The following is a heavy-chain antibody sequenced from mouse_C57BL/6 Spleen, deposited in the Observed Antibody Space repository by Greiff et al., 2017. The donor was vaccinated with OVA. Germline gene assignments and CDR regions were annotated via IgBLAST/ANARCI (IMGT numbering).Heavy chain of an antibody. CDR3: ARDSYYAMDY. V-gene: IGHV1-59*01. CDR1: GYTFTSYW. CDR2: IDPSDSYT. J-gene: IGHJ4*01. D-gene: IGHD3-2*01. Sequence: VKLQQPGAELVRPGTSVKLSCKASGYTFTSYWMHWVKQRPGQGLEWIGVIDPSDSYTNYNQKFKGKATLTVDTSSSTAYMQLSSLTSEDSAVYYCARDSYYAMDYWGQGTSVTVSS.